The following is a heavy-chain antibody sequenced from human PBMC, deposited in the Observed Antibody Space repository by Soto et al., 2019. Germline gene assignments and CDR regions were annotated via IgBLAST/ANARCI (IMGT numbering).Heavy chain of an antibody. D-gene: IGHD3-22*01. V-gene: IGHV5-51*01. CDR1: GYTFTNHW. J-gene: IGHJ4*02. CDR3: ARPYYYDSSGYLDY. CDR2: IFPRDSDT. Sequence: PGESLKISCKGSGYTFTNHWIGWVRQMPGKGLEWMGIIFPRDSDTRYSPSFQGQVTISADKSISTAYLQWSSLKASDTAMYYCARPYYYDSSGYLDYWGQGTLVTVSS.